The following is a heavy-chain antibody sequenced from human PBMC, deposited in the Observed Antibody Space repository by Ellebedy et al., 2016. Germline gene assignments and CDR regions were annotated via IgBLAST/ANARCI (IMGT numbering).Heavy chain of an antibody. J-gene: IGHJ3*02. CDR2: IIPIFGTA. CDR3: ARSTDYGTIDSMDDAFDI. Sequence: SVKVSXXPSGGTFSSYAISWVRQAPGQGLEWMGGIIPIFGTANYAQKFQGRVTITADESTSTAYMELSSLRSEDTAVYYCARSTDYGTIDSMDDAFDIWGQGTMVTVSS. D-gene: IGHD4-17*01. V-gene: IGHV1-69*13. CDR1: GGTFSSYA.